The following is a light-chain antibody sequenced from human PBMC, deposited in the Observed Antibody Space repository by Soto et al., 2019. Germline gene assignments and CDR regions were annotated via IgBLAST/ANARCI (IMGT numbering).Light chain of an antibody. CDR1: QGIRSY. Sequence: VIWMTQSPSLLSASTGDRVTISCRMSQGIRSYLAWYQQKPGKAPELLIYAASTLQSGVPSRFSGSGSGTDFTLTISCLQSEDFATYYCQHYYSFPYTYGHWTKLEIK. J-gene: IGKJ2*01. CDR3: QHYYSFPYT. V-gene: IGKV1D-8*01. CDR2: AAS.